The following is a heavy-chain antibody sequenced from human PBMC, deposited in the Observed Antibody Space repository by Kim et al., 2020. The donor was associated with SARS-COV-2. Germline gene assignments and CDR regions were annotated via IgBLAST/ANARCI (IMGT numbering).Heavy chain of an antibody. D-gene: IGHD3-10*01. Sequence: GGSLRLSCAASGFTFSSYWMSWVRQAPGKGLEWVANIKQDGSEKYYVDSVKGRFTISRDNAKNSLYLQMNSLRAEDTAVYYCARTYYYGSGSPSGYYGMDVWGQGTTVTVSS. V-gene: IGHV3-7*01. CDR1: GFTFSSYW. CDR3: ARTYYYGSGSPSGYYGMDV. CDR2: IKQDGSEK. J-gene: IGHJ6*02.